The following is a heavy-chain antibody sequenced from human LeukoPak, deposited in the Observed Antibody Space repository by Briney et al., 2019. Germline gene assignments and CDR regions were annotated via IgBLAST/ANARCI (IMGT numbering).Heavy chain of an antibody. V-gene: IGHV4-4*02. J-gene: IGHJ3*02. D-gene: IGHD3-22*01. Sequence: PSGTLSLTCAVSGGSISSSNWWSWVRQPPGKGLEWIGEIHHSGSTNYNPSLKSRVTISVDKSKNQFSLKLSSVTAADTAVYYCARAVYYYDSSGYYTPDAFDIWGQGTMVTVSS. CDR2: IHHSGST. CDR3: ARAVYYYDSSGYYTPDAFDI. CDR1: GGSISSSNW.